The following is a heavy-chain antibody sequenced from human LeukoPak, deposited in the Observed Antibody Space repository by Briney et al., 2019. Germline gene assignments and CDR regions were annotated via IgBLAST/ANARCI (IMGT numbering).Heavy chain of an antibody. Sequence: GSLRLSCAASGFTFSNYAMTWVRQAPGKGLEWVSTISDNVSGGSTYYADSVKGRFTISRDNSKNTLYLQMNSLRAEDTAMYYCAKAGPYYYGSGFYYFDYWGQGTLVTVSS. CDR2: ISDNVSGGST. CDR1: GFTFSNYA. J-gene: IGHJ4*02. CDR3: AKAGPYYYGSGFYYFDY. V-gene: IGHV3-23*01. D-gene: IGHD3-10*01.